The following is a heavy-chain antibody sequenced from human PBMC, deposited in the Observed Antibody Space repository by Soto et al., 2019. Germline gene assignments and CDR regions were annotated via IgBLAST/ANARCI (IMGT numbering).Heavy chain of an antibody. CDR1: GYTFTGYD. D-gene: IGHD2-2*01. V-gene: IGHV1-8*01. CDR2: MNPNSGNT. Sequence: GASVNVSCKASGYTFTGYDINWVRQATGQGLEWMGWMNPNSGNTGYAQKFQGRVTMTRNTSISTAYMELSSLRSEDTAVYYCARGSAYCSSTSCQTADLSWFDPWGQGTLVTVSS. J-gene: IGHJ5*02. CDR3: ARGSAYCSSTSCQTADLSWFDP.